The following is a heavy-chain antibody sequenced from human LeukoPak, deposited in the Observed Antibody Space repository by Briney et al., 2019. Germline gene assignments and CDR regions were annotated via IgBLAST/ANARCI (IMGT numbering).Heavy chain of an antibody. CDR2: IRYDGSNK. CDR3: AKDGKGYDILTGYYPFDY. J-gene: IGHJ4*02. D-gene: IGHD3-9*01. Sequence: GGSLRLSCAASGFTFSSYAMHWVRQAPGKGLEWVAFIRYDGSNKYYADSVKGRFTISRDNSKNTLYLQMNGLRAEDTAVYYCAKDGKGYDILTGYYPFDYWGQGTLVTVSS. V-gene: IGHV3-30*02. CDR1: GFTFSSYA.